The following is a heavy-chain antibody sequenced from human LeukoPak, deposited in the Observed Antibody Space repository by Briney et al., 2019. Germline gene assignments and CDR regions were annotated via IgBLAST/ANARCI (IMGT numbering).Heavy chain of an antibody. V-gene: IGHV1-69*05. CDR1: GGTFSSYA. Sequence: SVKVSCKASGGTFSSYAISWVRQAPGQGLEWMGRIIPIFGTANYAQKFQGRVTITTDESTSTAYMELSSLRSEDTAVYYCASAPEYYDFWSGLGDWGPGTLVTVSS. D-gene: IGHD3-3*01. CDR2: IIPIFGTA. CDR3: ASAPEYYDFWSGLGD. J-gene: IGHJ4*02.